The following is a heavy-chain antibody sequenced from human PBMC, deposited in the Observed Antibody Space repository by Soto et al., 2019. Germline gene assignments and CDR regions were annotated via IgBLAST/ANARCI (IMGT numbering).Heavy chain of an antibody. CDR3: ARHSEYRPMRAGAFDI. CDR1: GGSISSSSYY. Sequence: SETLSLTCTVSGGSISSSSYYWGWIRQPPGKGLEWIGSIYYSGSTYYNPSLKSRVTISVDTSKNQFSLKLSSVTAADTAVYYCARHSEYRPMRAGAFDIWGQGTMVTVSS. D-gene: IGHD2-2*02. V-gene: IGHV4-39*01. CDR2: IYYSGST. J-gene: IGHJ3*02.